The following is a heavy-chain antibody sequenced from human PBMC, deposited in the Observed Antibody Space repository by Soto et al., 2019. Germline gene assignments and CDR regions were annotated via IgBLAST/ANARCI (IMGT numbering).Heavy chain of an antibody. CDR3: VRGGGVGTTWGYY. CDR2: ISSDETIV. CDR1: GFTFSSYW. Sequence: EVQLVESGGGLVQPGGSLRLSCAASGFTFSSYWMHWVRQGPGEGLECVSYISSDETIVNYADSVKGRFTISRDSAKNSLFLQMNSLRDEDTAVYYCVRGGGVGTTWGYYWGQGAQVTVSS. J-gene: IGHJ4*02. V-gene: IGHV3-74*01. D-gene: IGHD1-26*01.